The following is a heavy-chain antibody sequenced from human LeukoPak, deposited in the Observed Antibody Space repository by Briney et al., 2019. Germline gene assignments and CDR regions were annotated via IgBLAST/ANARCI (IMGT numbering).Heavy chain of an antibody. D-gene: IGHD3-3*01. CDR1: GYTFTGYY. CDR3: ARDLDLRVYNWFDP. CDR2: INPNSGGT. V-gene: IGHV1-2*02. Sequence: GASVKVSCKASGYTFTGYYMHWVRQAPGQGLEWMGWINPNSGGTNYAQKFQGRVTMTRDTSISTAYMELSRLRSDDTAVYYCARDLDLRVYNWFDPWGQGTLVTVSS. J-gene: IGHJ5*02.